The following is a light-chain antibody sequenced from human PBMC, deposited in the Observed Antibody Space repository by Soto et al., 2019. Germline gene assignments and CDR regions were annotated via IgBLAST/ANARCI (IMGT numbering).Light chain of an antibody. V-gene: IGKV3-20*01. J-gene: IGKJ1*01. CDR2: DAS. CDR1: QSLSSGY. CDR3: QHYGSSPT. Sequence: EIVLTQSPGTLSLSPGERVTLSCRASQSLSSGYLAWYQQKFGQAPRLLIYDASRRATGIPERFSGSGSGTDFTLTINRLEPEDFAVYYCQHYGSSPTFGLGTKVDIK.